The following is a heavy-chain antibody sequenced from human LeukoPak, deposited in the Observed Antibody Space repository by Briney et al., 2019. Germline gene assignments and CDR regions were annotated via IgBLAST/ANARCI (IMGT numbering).Heavy chain of an antibody. CDR2: IRYDGSNK. CDR3: AKDGSGSYQVPSGYYYYMDV. CDR1: GFTFGDYG. Sequence: PGGSLRLSCTASGFTFGDYGMTWFRQAPGKGLEWVAFIRYDGSNKYYADSVKGRFTISRDNSKNTLYLQMNSLRAEDTAVYYCAKDGSGSYQVPSGYYYYMDVWGKGTTVTISS. V-gene: IGHV3-30*02. J-gene: IGHJ6*03. D-gene: IGHD3-10*01.